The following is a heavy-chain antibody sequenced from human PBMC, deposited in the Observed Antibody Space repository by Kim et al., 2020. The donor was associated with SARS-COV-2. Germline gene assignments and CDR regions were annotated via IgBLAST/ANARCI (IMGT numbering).Heavy chain of an antibody. J-gene: IGHJ5*02. V-gene: IGHV3-43*02. Sequence: GGSLRLSCAASGFTFDDYAMHWVRQAPGKGLEWVSLISGDGGSTYYADSVKGRFTISRDNSKNSLYLQMNSLRTEDTALYYCAKAIRRYGSGDWFDPWGQGTLVTVSS. CDR2: ISGDGGST. CDR3: AKAIRRYGSGDWFDP. D-gene: IGHD3-10*01. CDR1: GFTFDDYA.